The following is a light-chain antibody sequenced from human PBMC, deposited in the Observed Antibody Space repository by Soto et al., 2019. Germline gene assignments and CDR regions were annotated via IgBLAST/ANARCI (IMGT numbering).Light chain of an antibody. J-gene: IGKJ2*01. CDR1: QSISSY. CDR2: TAS. CDR3: QQSYSTPYT. V-gene: IGKV1-39*01. Sequence: DIQMTQSPSSMSALVGDRVTITCRASQSISSYLNWYQQKPGKAPNLLIYTASNLQSGVPSRFSVSGSGTDFTLTISSLQPEDFATYYCQQSYSTPYTCGQGTKLEIK.